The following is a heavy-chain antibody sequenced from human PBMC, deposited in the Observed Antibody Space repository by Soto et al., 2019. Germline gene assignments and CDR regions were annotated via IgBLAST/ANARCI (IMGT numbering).Heavy chain of an antibody. CDR3: ARQPGPPIRNGADYFDY. J-gene: IGHJ4*02. D-gene: IGHD3-10*01. V-gene: IGHV4-39*01. CDR2: IYYSGST. CDR1: GGSISSSSYY. Sequence: PSETLSLTCTVSGGSISSSSYYWGWIRQPPGKGLEWIGSIYYSGSTYYNPSLKSRVTISVDTSKNQFSLKLSSVTAADTAVYYCARQPGPPIRNGADYFDYWGQGTLVTVSS.